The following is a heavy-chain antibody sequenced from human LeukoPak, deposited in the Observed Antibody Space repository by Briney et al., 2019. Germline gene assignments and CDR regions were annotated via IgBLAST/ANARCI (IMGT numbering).Heavy chain of an antibody. Sequence: SETLSLTCTVSGGSISSYYWTWIRQPAGKGLEWIGRIYASGSTNYNPSLKSRVTMSVDPSKNQFSLRLNSVTAADTAVYYCASPGYSSGWYAFEIWGQGTMVTVSS. CDR3: ASPGYSSGWYAFEI. CDR1: GGSISSYY. D-gene: IGHD6-19*01. V-gene: IGHV4-4*07. CDR2: IYASGST. J-gene: IGHJ3*02.